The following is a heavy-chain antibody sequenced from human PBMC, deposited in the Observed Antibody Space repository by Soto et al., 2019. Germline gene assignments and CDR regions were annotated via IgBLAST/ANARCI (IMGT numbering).Heavy chain of an antibody. CDR1: GFSLTSPGMC. V-gene: IGHV2-70*13. Sequence: SGPTLVNPTETLTVTCTFSGFSLTSPGMCVSWIRQSPGKALEWLALIERDDDDKYYSTSLKTRLTISKDTRKNQVVLTMANMDPADTATYYCARSIRGPRRFNGMDVWGQGTTVTV. CDR2: IERDDDDK. CDR3: ARSIRGPRRFNGMDV. D-gene: IGHD1-20*01. J-gene: IGHJ6*02.